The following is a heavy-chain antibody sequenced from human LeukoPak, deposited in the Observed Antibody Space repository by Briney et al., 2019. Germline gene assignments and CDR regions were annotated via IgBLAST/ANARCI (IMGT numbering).Heavy chain of an antibody. D-gene: IGHD5-12*01. CDR2: TSYDGSNK. Sequence: PGGSLRLSCAASGFTFSSYGMHWVRQAPGKGLEWVAVTSYDGSNKYYADSVKGRFTISRDNSKNTLYLQMNSLRAEDTAVYYCAKDQGVATIFFLSRNGISWFDPWGQGTLVTVSS. CDR1: GFTFSSYG. CDR3: AKDQGVATIFFLSRNGISWFDP. V-gene: IGHV3-30*18. J-gene: IGHJ5*02.